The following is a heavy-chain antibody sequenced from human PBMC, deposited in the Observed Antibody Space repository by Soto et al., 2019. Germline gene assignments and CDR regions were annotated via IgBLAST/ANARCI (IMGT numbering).Heavy chain of an antibody. D-gene: IGHD6-19*01. Sequence: QVQLQESGPGLVKPSETLSLTCTVSGGSISSYYWSWIRQPPGKGLEWIGYIYYSGSTNYNPSLKRRATISVDTSKNQFSLKLSSVTAADTAVYYCARVRWTVAGPGHFDYWGQGTLVTVSS. V-gene: IGHV4-59*01. CDR1: GGSISSYY. J-gene: IGHJ4*02. CDR2: IYYSGST. CDR3: ARVRWTVAGPGHFDY.